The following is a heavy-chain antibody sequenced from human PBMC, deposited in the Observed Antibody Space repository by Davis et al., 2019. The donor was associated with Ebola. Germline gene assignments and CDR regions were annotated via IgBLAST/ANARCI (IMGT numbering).Heavy chain of an antibody. J-gene: IGHJ6*02. V-gene: IGHV4-59*08. Sequence: PSETLSLTCTVSGGSISSYYWSWIRQPPGKGLEWIGYMFYSGSTNYNPSLKSRVTISVDTSKNQLSLQLNSVTPEDAAVYYCVRGWGRSGLDVWGQGTTVTVSS. CDR2: MFYSGST. CDR3: VRGWGRSGLDV. CDR1: GGSISSYY. D-gene: IGHD3-16*01.